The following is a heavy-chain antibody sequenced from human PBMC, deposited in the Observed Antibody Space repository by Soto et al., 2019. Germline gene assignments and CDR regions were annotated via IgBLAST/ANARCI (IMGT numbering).Heavy chain of an antibody. CDR1: GFSLSTSGVG. V-gene: IGHV2-5*02. J-gene: IGHJ4*02. CDR2: IYWDDDK. Sequence: QITLKESGPTLVKPTQTLTLTRTFSGFSLSTSGVGVGWIRQPPGKALEWLGIIYWDDDKRYSPSLRSRLTITKDTSKNQVVLTMTNMDPVDTGTYYCAHMGRFGELNYWGQGTLVTVSS. D-gene: IGHD3-10*01. CDR3: AHMGRFGELNY.